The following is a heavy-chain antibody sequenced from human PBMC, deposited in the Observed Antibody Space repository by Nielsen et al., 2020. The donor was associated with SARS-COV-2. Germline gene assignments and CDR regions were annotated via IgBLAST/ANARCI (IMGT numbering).Heavy chain of an antibody. CDR2: IWYDGSNK. Sequence: GESLKISCAASGFTFSNYGMHWVRQAPGKGLEWVAVIWYDGSNKYYADSVKGRFTISRDNSKNTLYLQMNSLRAEDTAVYYCARLGAVAPRYWFDPWGQGTLVTVSS. CDR3: ARLGAVAPRYWFDP. J-gene: IGHJ5*02. V-gene: IGHV3-33*01. D-gene: IGHD4/OR15-4a*01. CDR1: GFTFSNYG.